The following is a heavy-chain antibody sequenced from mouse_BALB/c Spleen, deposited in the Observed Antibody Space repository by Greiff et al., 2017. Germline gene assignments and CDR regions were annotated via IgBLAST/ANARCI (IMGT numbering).Heavy chain of an antibody. D-gene: IGHD1-1*01. CDR1: GFTFSNYW. V-gene: IGHV6-6*02. CDR2: IRLKSNNYAT. J-gene: IGHJ1*01. CDR3: TRIPYYYGSSLDV. Sequence: EVKLMESGGGLVQPGGSMKLSCVASGFTFSNYWMNWVRQSPEKGLEWVAEIRLKSNNYATHYAESVKGRFTISRDDSKSSVYLQMNNLRAEDTGIYYCTRIPYYYGSSLDVWGAGTTVTVSS.